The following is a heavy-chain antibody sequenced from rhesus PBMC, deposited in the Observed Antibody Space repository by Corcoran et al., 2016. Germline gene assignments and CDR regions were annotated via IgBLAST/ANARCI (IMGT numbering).Heavy chain of an antibody. CDR2: RRNKVKSETK. J-gene: IGHJ4*01. V-gene: IGHV3-38*01. Sequence: EVQLVESGGGLAQPGGSLRLSCAASGFTFSHYYMAWVRKAQGKGLRGGGRRRNKVKSETKEEAASVKGRITISRDESKNTLYRQMSSLKTEDTAVYYCASEGVTRYYFDYWGQGGLVTVSS. D-gene: IGHD4-23*01. CDR1: GFTFSHYY. CDR3: ASEGVTRYYFDY.